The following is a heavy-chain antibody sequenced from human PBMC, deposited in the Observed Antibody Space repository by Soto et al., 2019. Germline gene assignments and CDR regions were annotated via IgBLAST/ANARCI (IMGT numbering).Heavy chain of an antibody. D-gene: IGHD3-3*01. V-gene: IGHV3-23*01. J-gene: IGHJ4*02. CDR3: AKNQVITYYDFWSGSDY. CDR2: ISGSGGST. CDR1: GFTFSSYA. Sequence: PGGSLSLSCAASGFTFSSYAMSWVRQAPGKGLEWVSAISGSGGSTYYADSVKGRFTISRDNSKNTLYLQMNSLRAEDTAVYYCAKNQVITYYDFWSGSDYWGQGTLVTVSS.